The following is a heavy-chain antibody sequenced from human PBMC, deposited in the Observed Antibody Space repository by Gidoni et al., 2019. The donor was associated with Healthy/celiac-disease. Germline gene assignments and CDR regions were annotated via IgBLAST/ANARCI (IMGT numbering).Heavy chain of an antibody. CDR3: ARDDGIAAAGTFEVGGNYYYYYGMDV. J-gene: IGHJ6*02. CDR1: GFTFSSSS. CDR2: ISSSSSDI. Sequence: EVQLVESGGGLVKPGGSLRLSCAASGFTFSSSSLNWVRQAPGKGLEGVSSISSSSSDIYYADSVKGLFTISRDNAKNSLYLQMNILRADDTAVYYCARDDGIAAAGTFEVGGNYYYYYGMDVWGQGPTVTVSS. D-gene: IGHD6-13*01. V-gene: IGHV3-21*01.